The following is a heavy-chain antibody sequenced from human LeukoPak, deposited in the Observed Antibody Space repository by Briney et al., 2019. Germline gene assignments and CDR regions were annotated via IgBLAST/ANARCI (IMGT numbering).Heavy chain of an antibody. Sequence: GGSLRLSCAASGFTFSSYAMHWVRRAPGKGLEWVAVISYDGSNKYYADSVKGRFTISRDNSKNTLYLQMNSPRAEDTAVYYCARDLTGDTGFDYWGQGTLVTVSS. CDR2: ISYDGSNK. CDR1: GFTFSSYA. CDR3: ARDLTGDTGFDY. D-gene: IGHD7-27*01. V-gene: IGHV3-30-3*01. J-gene: IGHJ4*02.